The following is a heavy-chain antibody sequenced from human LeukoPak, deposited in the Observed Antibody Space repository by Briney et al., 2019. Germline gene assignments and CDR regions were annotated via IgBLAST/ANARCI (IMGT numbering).Heavy chain of an antibody. CDR2: IKQDGSEK. Sequence: GGSLRLSCAASGFTFSSYSMNWVRQAPGKGLEWVANIKQDGSEKYYVDSVKGRFTISRDNAKNSLYLQMNSLRAEDTAVYYCARTFLGVDFDYWGQGTLVTVSS. CDR1: GFTFSSYS. D-gene: IGHD3-3*01. J-gene: IGHJ4*02. CDR3: ARTFLGVDFDY. V-gene: IGHV3-7*01.